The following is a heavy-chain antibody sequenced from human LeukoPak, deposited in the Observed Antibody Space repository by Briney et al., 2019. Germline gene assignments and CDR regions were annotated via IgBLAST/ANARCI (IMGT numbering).Heavy chain of an antibody. D-gene: IGHD5-24*01. Sequence: ASVKVSCKASGGTFSSYAISWVRQAPGQGLEWMGGIIPIFGTANYAQKFQGRVTITADKSTSTAYMELSSLRSEDTAVYYCARGEKMATIPGWYFDLWGRGTLVTVSS. CDR2: IIPIFGTA. CDR1: GGTFSSYA. V-gene: IGHV1-69*06. J-gene: IGHJ2*01. CDR3: ARGEKMATIPGWYFDL.